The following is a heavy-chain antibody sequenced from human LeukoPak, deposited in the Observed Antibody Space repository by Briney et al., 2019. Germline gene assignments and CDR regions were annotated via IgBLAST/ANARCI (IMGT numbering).Heavy chain of an antibody. J-gene: IGHJ4*02. CDR3: ARDLEGYGDTGY. V-gene: IGHV4-59*12. CDR1: GGSISSYY. CDR2: IYYSGST. D-gene: IGHD4-17*01. Sequence: SETLSLTCTVSGGSISSYYWSWIRQPPGKGLEWIGYIYYSGSTNYNPSLKSRLTISVDTSKNQFSLKLSSVTAADTAVYYCARDLEGYGDTGYWGQGTLVTVSS.